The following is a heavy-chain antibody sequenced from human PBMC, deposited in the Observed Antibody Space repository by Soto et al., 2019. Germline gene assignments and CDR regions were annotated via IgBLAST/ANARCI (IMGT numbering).Heavy chain of an antibody. CDR1: GGTFSSYT. CDR3: ARDPPDYGDSPYYYYYYGMDV. CDR2: IIPILGIA. D-gene: IGHD4-17*01. V-gene: IGHV1-69*04. J-gene: IGHJ6*02. Sequence: ASVNVSCKASGGTFSSYTISWVRQAPGQGLEWMGRIIPILGIANYAQKFQGRVTITADKSTSTAYMELSSLSSEDTAVYYCARDPPDYGDSPYYYYYYGMDVWGQGTAVTVSS.